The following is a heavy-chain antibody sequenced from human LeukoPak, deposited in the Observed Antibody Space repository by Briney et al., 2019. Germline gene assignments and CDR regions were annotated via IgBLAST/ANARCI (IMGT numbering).Heavy chain of an antibody. CDR1: GGTFSSYA. CDR3: AINVDTAMVTVDY. J-gene: IGHJ4*02. CDR2: IIPIFGTA. Sequence: SVKVSCTASGGTFSSYAISWVRQAPGQGLEWMGGIIPIFGTANYAQKFQGRVTITADESTSTAYVELSSLRSEDTAVYYCAINVDTAMVTVDYWGQGTLVTVSS. D-gene: IGHD5-18*01. V-gene: IGHV1-69*13.